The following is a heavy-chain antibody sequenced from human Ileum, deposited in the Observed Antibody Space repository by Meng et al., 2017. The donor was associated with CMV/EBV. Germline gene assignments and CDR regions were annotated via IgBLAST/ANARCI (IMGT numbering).Heavy chain of an antibody. CDR2: IDPNSGDT. V-gene: IGHV1-2*06. CDR3: ARYCSSTSCYNYCMDV. CDR1: GYTFPDYW. Sequence: ASVKVSCKPSGYTFPDYWLHWVRRAPGQGLEWMGRIDPNSGDTHYAQKFQGRVTMTRDTSISTAYMELSRLRSDDTAVYYCARYCSSTSCYNYCMDVWGQGTTVTVSS. J-gene: IGHJ6*02. D-gene: IGHD2-2*02.